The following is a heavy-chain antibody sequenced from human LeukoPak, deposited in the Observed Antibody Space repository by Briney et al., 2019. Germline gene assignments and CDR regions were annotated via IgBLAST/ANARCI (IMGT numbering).Heavy chain of an antibody. CDR1: GFTFSSYW. V-gene: IGHV3-7*01. J-gene: IGHJ4*02. D-gene: IGHD3-10*01. CDR3: ARVQGYYYASGSSYYFDY. CDR2: IKQDGSEK. Sequence: GGSLRLSCAASGFTFSSYWMSWVRQAPGKGLEWVANIKQDGSEKYYVDSVKGRFTISRDNAKNSLYLQMNSLRAVDTAVYYCARVQGYYYASGSSYYFDYWGQGTLVTVSS.